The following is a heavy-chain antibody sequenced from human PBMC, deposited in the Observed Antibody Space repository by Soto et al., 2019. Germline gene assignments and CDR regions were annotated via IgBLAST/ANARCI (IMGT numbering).Heavy chain of an antibody. D-gene: IGHD6-6*01. J-gene: IGHJ6*02. CDR3: AKDPSSWGLYYYYGMDV. CDR1: GFTFSSYG. CDR2: ISYDGSNK. Sequence: HPGGSLRLSCAASGFTFSSYGMHWVRQAPGKGLEWVAVISYDGSNKYYADSVKGRFTISRDNSKNTLYLQMNSLRAEDTAVYYCAKDPSSWGLYYYYGMDVWGQGTTVTVSS. V-gene: IGHV3-30*18.